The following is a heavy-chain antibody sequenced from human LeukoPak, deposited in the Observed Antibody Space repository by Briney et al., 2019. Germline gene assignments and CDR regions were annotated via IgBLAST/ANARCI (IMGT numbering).Heavy chain of an antibody. J-gene: IGHJ5*01. D-gene: IGHD3-10*01. V-gene: IGHV4-34*01. CDR2: INHSGST. CDR1: GFTFSSYW. CDR3: ARRPRGVIIKSWFDS. Sequence: PGGSLRLSCAASGFTFSSYWMSWVRQPPGKRLEWIGEINHSGSTNYNPSLKSRVTILLDTSKNQFSLNLSSVTAADTAVYYCARRPRGVIIKSWFDSWGQGTLVTVSS.